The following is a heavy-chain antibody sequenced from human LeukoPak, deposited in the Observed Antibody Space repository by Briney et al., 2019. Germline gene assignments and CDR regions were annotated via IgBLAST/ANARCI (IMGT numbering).Heavy chain of an antibody. CDR1: GGSFSGYY. J-gene: IGHJ6*03. Sequence: SETLSLTCAVYGGSFSGYYWSWIRQPPGKGLEWIGEINHSGSTNYNPSLKSRVTISVDTSKNQFSLKLSSVTAADTAVYYCARGYLRYYYYYMDVWGKGTTVTVSS. CDR2: INHSGST. V-gene: IGHV4-34*01. CDR3: ARGYLRYYYYYMDV. D-gene: IGHD4-17*01.